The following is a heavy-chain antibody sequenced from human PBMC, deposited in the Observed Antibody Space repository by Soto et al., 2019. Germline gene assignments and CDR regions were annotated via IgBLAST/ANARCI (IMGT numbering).Heavy chain of an antibody. V-gene: IGHV4-30-4*01. J-gene: IGHJ4*02. CDR3: ARVEYDILTGLEY. CDR2: IYYSGST. CDR1: GGSISSGDYY. D-gene: IGHD3-9*01. Sequence: SETLSLTCTVSGGSISSGDYYWSWIRQPPGKGLEWIGYIYYSGSTYYNPSLKSRVTISVDTSKNQFSLKLSSVTAADTAVYYCARVEYDILTGLEYWCLGTVVTISS.